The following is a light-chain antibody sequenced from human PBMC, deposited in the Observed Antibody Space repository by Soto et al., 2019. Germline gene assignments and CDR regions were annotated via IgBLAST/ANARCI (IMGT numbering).Light chain of an antibody. J-gene: IGKJ4*01. CDR2: DAS. Sequence: DIQMTQSPSTLLASVGDRVTITCRASQSINIWLAWYQQKPGKAPKLLIYDASGLESGVPSRFSGSGSGTDFTLTISSLQPDDFATYYCQQYNSYSPLTFGGGTKVDIK. CDR3: QQYNSYSPLT. V-gene: IGKV1-5*01. CDR1: QSINIW.